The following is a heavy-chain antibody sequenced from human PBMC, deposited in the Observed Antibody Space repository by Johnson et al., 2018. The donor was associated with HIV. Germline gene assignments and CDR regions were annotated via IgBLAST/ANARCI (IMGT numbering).Heavy chain of an antibody. Sequence: VQLVESGGGLIQPGGSLRLSCAASGFTVRSNYMSWVRQAPGKGLEWVSVIYSGGTTYYADSVQGRFTISRDTSKNMLYLQMNSRRAEDTAVYYCASSYDSSLDAFDIWGQGTMVTVSS. CDR2: IYSGGTT. D-gene: IGHD3-22*01. CDR3: ASSYDSSLDAFDI. V-gene: IGHV3-53*01. J-gene: IGHJ3*02. CDR1: GFTVRSNY.